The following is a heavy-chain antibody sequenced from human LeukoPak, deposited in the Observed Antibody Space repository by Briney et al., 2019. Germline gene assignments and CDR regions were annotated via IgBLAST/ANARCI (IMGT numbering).Heavy chain of an antibody. V-gene: IGHV4-34*01. J-gene: IGHJ6*04. CDR3: ARCSTSSYYYYGMDV. D-gene: IGHD2-2*01. CDR2: INHSEST. CDR1: GGSFSGYY. Sequence: SETLSLTCAVYGGSFSGYYWSWIRQPPGKGLEWIGEINHSESTNYNPSLKSRVTISVDTSKNQFSLKLSSVTAADTAVYYCARCSTSSYYYYGMDVWGKGTTVTVSS.